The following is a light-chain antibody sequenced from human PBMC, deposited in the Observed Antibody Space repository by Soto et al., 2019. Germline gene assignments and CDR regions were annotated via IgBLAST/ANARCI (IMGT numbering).Light chain of an antibody. J-gene: IGKJ4*02. CDR3: QLRTNWPSLT. CDR2: DAS. Sequence: DILLTQSPDTLSLSPGQRSTLXXRASQNFSNYVAWYQQKPGRAPRLVXYDASKRATGTPSRFSGSASGTDFTLTISSLEPEDFAIYYCQLRTNWPSLTFGGGTKVDI. V-gene: IGKV3-11*01. CDR1: QNFSNY.